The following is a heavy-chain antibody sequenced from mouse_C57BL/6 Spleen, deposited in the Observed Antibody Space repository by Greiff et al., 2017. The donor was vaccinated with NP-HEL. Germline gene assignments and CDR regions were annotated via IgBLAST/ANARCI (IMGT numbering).Heavy chain of an antibody. CDR2: ISTYYGDA. CDR1: GYTFTDYA. Sequence: VQLQQSGPELVRPGVSVKISCKGSGYTFTDYAMHWVKQSHAKSLEWIGVISTYYGDASYNQKFKDKATLTVDKPSSTAYMQLSSLTSEDSAVYYCARDGTTVVANWYFDVWGTGTTVTVSS. V-gene: IGHV1-67*01. D-gene: IGHD1-1*01. CDR3: ARDGTTVVANWYFDV. J-gene: IGHJ1*03.